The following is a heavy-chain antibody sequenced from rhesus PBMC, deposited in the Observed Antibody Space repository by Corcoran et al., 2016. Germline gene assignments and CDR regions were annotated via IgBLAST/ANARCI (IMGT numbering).Heavy chain of an antibody. D-gene: IGHD2-2*01. CDR2: IYGSSGNT. CDR1: GVPITASYY. J-gene: IGHJ3*01. Sequence: QVPLQESGPGLVKPSATLSLTCAVSGVPITASYYWNWIRHPPGKGLGCFGLIYGSSGNTHYNPSLKSRVTISKHTSKNQFSLKLSSVTAADTAVYYCARARGYCTSTTCYAGDAFDFWGQGLRVTVSS. CDR3: ARARGYCTSTTCYAGDAFDF. V-gene: IGHV4S7*01.